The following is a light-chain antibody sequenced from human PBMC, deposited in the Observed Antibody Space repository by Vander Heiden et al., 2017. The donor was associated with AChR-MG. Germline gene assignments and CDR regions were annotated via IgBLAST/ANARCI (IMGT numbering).Light chain of an antibody. V-gene: IGKV2-28*01. Sequence: DIVMTQSQLSLPVTPGEPASISCRSSQSLLHSNGYNYLGWYLQKPGQSPQLLIYLGSNRASGVPDRFSGSGSGTDFTLKISRVEAEDVGVYYCRQALQTPYTFGQGTKLEIK. CDR2: LGS. J-gene: IGKJ2*01. CDR3: RQALQTPYT. CDR1: QSLLHSNGYNY.